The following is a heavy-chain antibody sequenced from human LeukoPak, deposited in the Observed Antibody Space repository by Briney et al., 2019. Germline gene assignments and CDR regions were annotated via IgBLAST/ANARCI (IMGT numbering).Heavy chain of an antibody. Sequence: SETLSLTCTVSGGSISSSSYYWGWIRQPPGKGLEWIGSIYYSGSTYYNPSLKSRVTISVGTSKNQFSLKLSSVTAADTAVYYCARSSWYVYYFDYWGQGTLVTVSS. V-gene: IGHV4-39*07. CDR1: GGSISSSSYY. CDR3: ARSSWYVYYFDY. D-gene: IGHD6-13*01. CDR2: IYYSGST. J-gene: IGHJ4*02.